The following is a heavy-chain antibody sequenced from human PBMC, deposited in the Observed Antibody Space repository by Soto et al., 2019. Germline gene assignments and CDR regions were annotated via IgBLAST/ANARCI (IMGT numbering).Heavy chain of an antibody. Sequence: SETLSLTCTVSGGSISSYYWSWIRQPAGKGLEWIGRIYTSGSTNYNPSLKSRVTMSVDTSKNQFSLKLSSVTAADTAVYYCARYWKNAVATDNWFDPWGQGTLATVS. J-gene: IGHJ5*02. CDR1: GGSISSYY. D-gene: IGHD5-12*01. CDR3: ARYWKNAVATDNWFDP. CDR2: IYTSGST. V-gene: IGHV4-4*07.